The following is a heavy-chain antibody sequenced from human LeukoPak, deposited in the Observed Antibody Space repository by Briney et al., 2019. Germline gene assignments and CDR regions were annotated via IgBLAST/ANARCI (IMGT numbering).Heavy chain of an antibody. V-gene: IGHV3-13*01. D-gene: IGHD2-2*02. CDR1: GFTFSTSD. Sequence: PGGSLRLSCAASGFTFSTSDMHWVRQVTGKGLEWVSAIGTGGDTYYPGSVKGRFTISRDNAKNSLYLQMNSLRAEDTAVYYCARDTAHYTPISGQFDPWAREPWSPSPQ. J-gene: IGHJ5*02. CDR2: IGTGGDT. CDR3: ARDTAHYTPISGQFDP.